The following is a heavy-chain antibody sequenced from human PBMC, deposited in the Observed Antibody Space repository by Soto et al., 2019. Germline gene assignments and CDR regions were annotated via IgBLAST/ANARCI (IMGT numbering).Heavy chain of an antibody. Sequence: GGSLRLSCAASGFTFSNAWMSWVRQAPGKGLEWVGRIKSKTDGGTTDYAAPVKGSFTISRDDSKNTLYLQMNSLKTEVTAVYYCGGWELLDFDYGGQGTLVTVSS. J-gene: IGHJ4*02. D-gene: IGHD1-26*01. CDR3: GGWELLDFDY. CDR1: GFTFSNAW. V-gene: IGHV3-15*01. CDR2: IKSKTDGGTT.